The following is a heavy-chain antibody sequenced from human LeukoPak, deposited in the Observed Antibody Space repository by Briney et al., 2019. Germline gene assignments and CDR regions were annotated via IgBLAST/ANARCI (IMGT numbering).Heavy chain of an antibody. CDR3: AKRGAEVGATVAPGDY. CDR1: GFTFSSYA. D-gene: IGHD1-26*01. V-gene: IGHV3-23*01. CDR2: LGGSAGST. Sequence: GGSLRLSCAASGFTFSSYAMSWVRQAPGKGLEWVSALGGSAGSTYYADSVTGRFTISRDNSKNTLYLQMNSLRAEDTAVYYCAKRGAEVGATVAPGDYWGQGTLVTVSS. J-gene: IGHJ4*02.